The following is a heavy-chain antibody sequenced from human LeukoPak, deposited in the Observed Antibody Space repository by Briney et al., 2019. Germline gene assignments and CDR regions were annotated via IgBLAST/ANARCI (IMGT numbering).Heavy chain of an antibody. V-gene: IGHV3-23*01. CDR1: GFTFSSSA. CDR2: ISGSVGST. J-gene: IGHJ4*02. CDR3: VRVRRPQAVYSGYEADY. D-gene: IGHD5-12*01. Sequence: PGGSLRLSCAASGFTFSSSAMSWVRQAPGKGLEWVSAISGSVGSTYYADSVKGRFTISRDNSKNTLYLHMNSLKTEDTAVYYCVRVRRPQAVYSGYEADYWGQGTLVTVSS.